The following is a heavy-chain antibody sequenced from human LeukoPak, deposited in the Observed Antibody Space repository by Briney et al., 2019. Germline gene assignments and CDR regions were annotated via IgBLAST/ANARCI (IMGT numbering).Heavy chain of an antibody. CDR1: RGSLIGYH. CDR2: INHSGST. D-gene: IGHD3-16*02. Sequence: SETLSLTCAVSRGSLIGYHWTWIRQAPGKGLERIGEINHSGSTNCSPSLRSRVTISIDTSKNQFSLKLSSVSAADTAVYYCARGFAAIVYDFWGQGTLVTVSS. CDR3: ARGFAAIVYDF. J-gene: IGHJ4*02. V-gene: IGHV4-34*01.